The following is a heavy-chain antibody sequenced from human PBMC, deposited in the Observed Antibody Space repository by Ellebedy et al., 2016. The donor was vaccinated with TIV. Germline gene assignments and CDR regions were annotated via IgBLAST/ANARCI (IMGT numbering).Heavy chain of an antibody. J-gene: IGHJ3*02. V-gene: IGHV3-11*01. D-gene: IGHD4-11*01. CDR1: GFTFSDYW. CDR2: ISTSGSTI. Sequence: GGSLRLXCAASGFTFSDYWMNWVRQAPGKGLEWVSYISTSGSTIYYADSVKGRFTISRDNAKNSLYLQMNSLRVEDTAVYYCARQFTAYSYDFDIWGQGTTVTVSS. CDR3: ARQFTAYSYDFDI.